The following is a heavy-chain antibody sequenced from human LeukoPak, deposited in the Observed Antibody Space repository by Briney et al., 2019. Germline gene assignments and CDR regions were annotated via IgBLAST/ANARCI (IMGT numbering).Heavy chain of an antibody. J-gene: IGHJ3*02. D-gene: IGHD5-24*01. V-gene: IGHV4-59*01. CDR1: GGSISSYY. CDR2: IYYSGST. CDR3: ARDHGEMATITSDAFDI. Sequence: SETLSLTCTVSGGSISSYYWSWIRQPPGKGLEWIGYIYYSGSTNYNPSLKSRVTISVDTSTNQFSLKLSSVTAADTAVYYCARDHGEMATITSDAFDIWGQGTMVTVSS.